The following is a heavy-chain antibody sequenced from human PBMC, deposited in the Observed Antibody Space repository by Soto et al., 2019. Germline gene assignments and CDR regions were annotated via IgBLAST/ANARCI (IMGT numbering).Heavy chain of an antibody. CDR1: GGSISSGDYY. CDR2: IYYSGST. J-gene: IGHJ4*02. CDR3: ARVPTGGGIAVAGTDY. V-gene: IGHV4-30-4*01. D-gene: IGHD6-19*01. Sequence: QVQLQESGPGLVKPSQTLSLTCTVSGGSISSGDYYWSWIRQPPGKGLEWIGYIYYSGSTYYNPSLTSRVTISVDTSKNQFSLKLSSVTAAATAVYYCARVPTGGGIAVAGTDYWGQGTLVTVSS.